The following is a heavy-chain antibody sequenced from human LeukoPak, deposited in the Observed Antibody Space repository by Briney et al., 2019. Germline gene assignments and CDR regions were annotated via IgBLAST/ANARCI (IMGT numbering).Heavy chain of an antibody. CDR2: ISGSGGST. V-gene: IGHV3-23*01. CDR3: AKDLRWELLQVDY. J-gene: IGHJ4*02. D-gene: IGHD1-26*01. CDR1: GFTFSSYA. Sequence: GGSLTLSSAASGFTFSSYAMSWDPHAPGKGLEWVSAISGSGGSTYYADSVKGRFTISRDNSKNTLYLQMNSLRAEDTAVYYCAKDLRWELLQVDYWGQGTLVTVSS.